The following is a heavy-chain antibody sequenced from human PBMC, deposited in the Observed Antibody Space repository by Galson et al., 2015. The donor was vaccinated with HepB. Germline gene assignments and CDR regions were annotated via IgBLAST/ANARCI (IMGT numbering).Heavy chain of an antibody. Sequence: TLSLTCTVSGGSMKNYFWSWLRQSPGQGLEWIGYITDRGATKYTPSLTSRVTRSSDTSKIHFSLRLTSVTAADTAKYYCARTTPSYGRHWPYFDSWGLGVLVTVSS. V-gene: IGHV4-59*08. CDR1: GGSMKNYF. CDR2: ITDRGAT. J-gene: IGHJ4*02. D-gene: IGHD3-10*01. CDR3: ARTTPSYGRHWPYFDS.